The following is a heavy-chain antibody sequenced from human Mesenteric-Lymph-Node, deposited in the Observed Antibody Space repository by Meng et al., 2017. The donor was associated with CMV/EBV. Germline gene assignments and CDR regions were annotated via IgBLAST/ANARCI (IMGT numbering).Heavy chain of an antibody. CDR3: VKDRVAGQYQMLSDYFDY. V-gene: IGHV3-9*01. D-gene: IGHD2-2*01. Sequence: GESLKISCAASGFTFVDYAMHWVRQAPGKGLEWVSGISYNSGTIIYADSVKGRFTISRDNAKNSLFLQMNSLRPEDTALYYCVKDRVAGQYQMLSDYFDYWGQGTVVTVSS. CDR2: ISYNSGTI. CDR1: GFTFVDYA. J-gene: IGHJ4*02.